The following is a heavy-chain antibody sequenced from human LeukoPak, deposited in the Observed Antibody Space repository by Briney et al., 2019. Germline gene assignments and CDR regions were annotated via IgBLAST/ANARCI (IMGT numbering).Heavy chain of an antibody. J-gene: IGHJ6*02. V-gene: IGHV1-2*06. D-gene: IGHD2-2*01. Sequence: ASVKVSCKASGYTFTGYYMHWVRQAPGQGLEWMGRINPNSGGTNYAQKLQGRVTMTTDTSTSTAYMELRSLRSDDTAVYYCARESCSSTSCYLRYYYGMDVWGQGTTVTVSS. CDR2: INPNSGGT. CDR3: ARESCSSTSCYLRYYYGMDV. CDR1: GYTFTGYY.